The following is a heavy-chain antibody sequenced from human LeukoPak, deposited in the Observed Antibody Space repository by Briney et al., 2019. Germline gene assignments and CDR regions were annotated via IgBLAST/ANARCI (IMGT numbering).Heavy chain of an antibody. CDR1: GYTFTSYA. V-gene: IGHV1-69*13. Sequence: ASVKVSCKASGYTFTSYAISWVRQAPGQGLEWMGGIIPIFGTANYAQKFQGRVTITADESTSTAYMELSSLRSEDTAVYYCARARGYSGYDAFDIWGQGTMVTVSS. CDR3: ARARGYSGYDAFDI. CDR2: IIPIFGTA. J-gene: IGHJ3*02. D-gene: IGHD5-12*01.